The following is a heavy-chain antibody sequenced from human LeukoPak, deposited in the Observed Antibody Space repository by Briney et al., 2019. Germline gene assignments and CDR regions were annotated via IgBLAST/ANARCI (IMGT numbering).Heavy chain of an antibody. CDR2: INGDGGST. D-gene: IGHD3-22*01. CDR3: VRIRYDSSGRYFDY. CDR1: GFTFSSNW. J-gene: IGHJ4*02. Sequence: GGSLRLSCAASGFTFSSNWMHWVRQAPGKGLVWVSRINGDGGSTSYADSLKGRFTISRDNAKNTLYLQMNSLRAEDTAVYYCVRIRYDSSGRYFDYWGQGTLVTVSS. V-gene: IGHV3-74*01.